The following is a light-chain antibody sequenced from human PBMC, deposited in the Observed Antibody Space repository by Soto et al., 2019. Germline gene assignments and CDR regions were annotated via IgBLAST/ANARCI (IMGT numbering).Light chain of an antibody. CDR1: QSVLYSSNNKNY. J-gene: IGKJ4*01. CDR2: WAS. V-gene: IGKV4-1*01. CDR3: QQYYSPPLT. Sequence: DIVMTQSPDSLAVSLGERATINCKSSQSVLYSSNNKNYLAWYQQRPGQPPKLLIYWASTRESGVPDRFSGSGSGTDLTLTISSLQAEDVAVYFCQQYYSPPLTFGGGTKVEI.